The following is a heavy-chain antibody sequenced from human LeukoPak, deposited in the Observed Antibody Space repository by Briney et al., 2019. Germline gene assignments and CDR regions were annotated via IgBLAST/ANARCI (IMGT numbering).Heavy chain of an antibody. Sequence: PSETLSLTCTVSGGSISSYYWSWIRQPAGKGLELIGRIYTSGSTNYNPSLKSRVTMSVDTSKNQFSLKLSSVTAADTAVYYCAIAYCGGDCYSPYYYYMDVWGKGTTVTVSS. J-gene: IGHJ6*03. D-gene: IGHD2-21*01. CDR2: IYTSGST. CDR3: AIAYCGGDCYSPYYYYMDV. V-gene: IGHV4-4*07. CDR1: GGSISSYY.